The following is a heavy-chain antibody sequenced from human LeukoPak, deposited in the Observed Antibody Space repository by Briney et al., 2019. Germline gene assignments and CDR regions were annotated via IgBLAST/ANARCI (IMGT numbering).Heavy chain of an antibody. CDR3: ARGGSSYPKWWFDP. J-gene: IGHJ5*02. Sequence: ASVKVSCKASGYTFTSYYMHWVRQAPGQGLEWMGIINPSGGSTTYAQKFQGRVTMTRDMSTSTVYMELSSLRSEDRAVYCCARGGSSYPKWWFDPWGQGTLVTVSS. D-gene: IGHD2-8*01. CDR1: GYTFTSYY. CDR2: INPSGGST. V-gene: IGHV1-46*01.